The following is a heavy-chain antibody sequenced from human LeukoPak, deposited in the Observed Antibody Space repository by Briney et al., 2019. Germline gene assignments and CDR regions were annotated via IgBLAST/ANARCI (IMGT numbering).Heavy chain of an antibody. CDR1: DYSISSGYY. CDR3: ASDKRVAVAGTYIYYYYMDV. D-gene: IGHD6-19*01. J-gene: IGHJ6*03. Sequence: SETLSLTCSVPDYSISSGYYWGWIRQPPGKGLEWIGSIYYSGSTYYNPSLKSRVTISVDTSNNQFSLKLSSVTAADTAVYYCASDKRVAVAGTYIYYYYMDVWGNGTTVTISS. CDR2: IYYSGST. V-gene: IGHV4-38-2*02.